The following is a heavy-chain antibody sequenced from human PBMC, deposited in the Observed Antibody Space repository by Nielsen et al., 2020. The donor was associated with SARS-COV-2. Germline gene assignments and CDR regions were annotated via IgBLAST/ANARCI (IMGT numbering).Heavy chain of an antibody. CDR3: ARAPYDFWSGYYTQSHFDY. Sequence: ASVKVSCKASGYTLTSYYMHWVRQAPGQGLEWMGIINPSGGSTSYAQKFQGRVTMTRDTSTSTVYMELSSLRSEDTAVYYCARAPYDFWSGYYTQSHFDYWGQGTLVTVSS. CDR1: GYTLTSYY. CDR2: INPSGGST. D-gene: IGHD3-3*01. V-gene: IGHV1-46*01. J-gene: IGHJ4*02.